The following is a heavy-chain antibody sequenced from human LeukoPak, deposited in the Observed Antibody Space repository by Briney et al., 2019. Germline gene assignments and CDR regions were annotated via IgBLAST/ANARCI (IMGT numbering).Heavy chain of an antibody. V-gene: IGHV4-38-2*01. J-gene: IGHJ6*04. CDR1: GYSISSGYY. CDR2: IFHSGST. D-gene: IGHD3-10*01. Sequence: SETLSLTCAVSGYSISSGYYWGWIWQPPGKGLEWIGSIFHSGSTYYNPSLKSRVNMSVDTSKNQISLKLSSVTAADTAVYYCARASGSYGSGSYYYYGMDVWGKGTTVTVSS. CDR3: ARASGSYGSGSYYYYGMDV.